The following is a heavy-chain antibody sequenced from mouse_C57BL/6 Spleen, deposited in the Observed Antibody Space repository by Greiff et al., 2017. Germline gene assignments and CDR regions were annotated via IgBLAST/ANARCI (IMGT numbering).Heavy chain of an antibody. CDR1: GFTFSSYG. Sequence: DVHLVESGGDLVKPGGSLKLSCAASGFTFSSYGMSWVRQTPDKRLEWVATISSGGSYTYYPDSVKGRFTISRDNAKNTLYLQMSSLKSEDTAMYYCARHEGMVTGGAMDYWGQGTSVTVSS. CDR3: ARHEGMVTGGAMDY. V-gene: IGHV5-6*01. CDR2: ISSGGSYT. J-gene: IGHJ4*01. D-gene: IGHD2-1*01.